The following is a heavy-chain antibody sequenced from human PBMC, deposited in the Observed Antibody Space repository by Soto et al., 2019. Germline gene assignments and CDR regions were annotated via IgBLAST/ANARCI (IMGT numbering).Heavy chain of an antibody. D-gene: IGHD6-13*01. V-gene: IGHV4-4*07. J-gene: IGHJ5*01. CDR2: IYTSGST. CDR3: AIDKPAGAGTGLLAS. Sequence: SETLSLTCTVSGGSISSYYWSWIRQPAGKGLEWIGRIYTSGSTNYNPSLKSRVTMSVDTSKNQFSLKLSSVAAAETAVYYCAIDKPAGAGTGLLASSGQGTLVTVSA. CDR1: GGSISSYY.